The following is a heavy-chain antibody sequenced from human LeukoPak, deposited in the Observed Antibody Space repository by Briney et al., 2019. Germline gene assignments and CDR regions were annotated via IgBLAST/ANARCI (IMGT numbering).Heavy chain of an antibody. V-gene: IGHV4-39*01. CDR1: GGSISSSSYY. Sequence: SETLSLTCTVSGGSISSSSYYWGWIRQPPGKGLEWIGSIYYSGSTYYNPSLKSRVTISVDTSKNQFSLKLSSVTAADTAVYYCARNSGSYGLDYWGQGTLVTVSS. CDR3: ARNSGSYGLDY. D-gene: IGHD1-26*01. J-gene: IGHJ4*02. CDR2: IYYSGST.